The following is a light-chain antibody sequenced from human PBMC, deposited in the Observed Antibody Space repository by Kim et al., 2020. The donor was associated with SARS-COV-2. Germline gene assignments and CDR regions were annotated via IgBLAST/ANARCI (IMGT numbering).Light chain of an antibody. CDR1: NGFSNYK. J-gene: IGLJ2*01. Sequence: CTLSNGFSNYKGDWYQQRPGKGPRFVMRVDTGGIVGCKGDGIPDRFSVLGSGLNRYLTIKNLQEEDESDYHCGADHASGSNSIRVFGGGTQLTVL. CDR2: VDTGGIVG. CDR3: GADHASGSNSIRV. V-gene: IGLV9-49*01.